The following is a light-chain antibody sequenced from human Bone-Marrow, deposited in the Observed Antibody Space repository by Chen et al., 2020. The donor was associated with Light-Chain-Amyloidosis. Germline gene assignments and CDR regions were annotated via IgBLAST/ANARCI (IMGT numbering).Light chain of an antibody. Sequence: EIVMTQSPLSLPVTPGETASISCRSRQSLLHSNRSNSLDWYLQKPGQSPQLLISKGSNRASGVPDRFSGSGSGTELTLKISSVEPGDVGVYYGMQAIKAPFTFGPGTKVNIK. V-gene: IGKV2-28*01. CDR1: QSLLHSNRSNS. CDR3: MQAIKAPFT. CDR2: KGS. J-gene: IGKJ3*01.